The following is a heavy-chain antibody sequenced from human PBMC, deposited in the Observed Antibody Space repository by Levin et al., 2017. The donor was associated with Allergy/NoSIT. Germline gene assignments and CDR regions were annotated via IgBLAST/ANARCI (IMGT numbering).Heavy chain of an antibody. CDR3: AKGSPLKAGPDY. CDR1: GFTFSSYS. CDR2: VGSDGNK. J-gene: IGHJ4*02. D-gene: IGHD6-13*01. Sequence: GESLKISCAASGFTFSSYSMGWVRQAPGKGLQWVSVVGSDGNKYYADSVKGRFTISRDNPKRTLSLQMNSLRAEDTALYYCAKGSPLKAGPDYWGQGTLVTVSS. V-gene: IGHV3-23*01.